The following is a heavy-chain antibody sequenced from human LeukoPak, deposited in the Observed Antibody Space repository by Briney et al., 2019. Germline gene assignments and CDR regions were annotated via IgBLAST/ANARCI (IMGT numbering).Heavy chain of an antibody. V-gene: IGHV3-23*01. CDR3: AKDSRDSSNYFDY. CDR1: GFTFSSYA. CDR2: ISGSGGST. Sequence: GSLRLSCAASGFTFSSYAVSWVRQAPGKGLEWVSAISGSGGSTYYADTVKGRFTISRDNSKNTLYLQMNSLRAEDTAVYYCAKDSRDSSNYFDYWGQGTLVTVSS. D-gene: IGHD6-13*01. J-gene: IGHJ4*02.